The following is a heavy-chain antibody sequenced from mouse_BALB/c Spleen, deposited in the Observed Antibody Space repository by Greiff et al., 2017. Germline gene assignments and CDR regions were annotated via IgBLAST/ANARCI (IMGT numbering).Heavy chain of an antibody. CDR3: TSWTGAY. CDR2: INPSNGGT. J-gene: IGHJ3*01. CDR1: GYTFTSYY. V-gene: IGHV1S81*02. Sequence: QVQLQQPGAELVKPGASVKLSCKVSGYTFTSYYMYWVKQRPGQGLEWIGGINPSNGGTNFTEKFKSKATLTVDKSSSTAYIQLSSLTSEDSAVYYCTSWTGAYWGQGTLVTVSA.